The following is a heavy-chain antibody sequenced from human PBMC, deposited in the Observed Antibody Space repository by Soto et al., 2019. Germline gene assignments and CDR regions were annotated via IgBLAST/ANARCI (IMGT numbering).Heavy chain of an antibody. J-gene: IGHJ4*02. CDR3: ARGREFDS. V-gene: IGHV4-30-2*01. CDR1: CGSPTRGPNS. CDR2: IFPSGTT. Sequence: SETLPPTSAVLCGSPTRGPNSWNWIRQPPGKGLEWIGYIFPSGTTYYNPSLKSRVSISIDVSKNQFSLNLRSLTAADTAVYYCARGREFDSWGQGTLVTVSS.